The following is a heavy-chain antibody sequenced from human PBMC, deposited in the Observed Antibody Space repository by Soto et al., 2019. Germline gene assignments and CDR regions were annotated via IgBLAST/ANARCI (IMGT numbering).Heavy chain of an antibody. V-gene: IGHV4-30-4*02. D-gene: IGHD3-10*01. Sequence: PSETLSLTCTVSGGAISSGYYYWSWIRQPPGKGLERRGYIYYSGGTYYNPSLKSRVTISVDTSKNPFSLKLSSVTAADTAVYYCAREASLITMVDYWGQGTLVTVSS. CDR1: GGAISSGYYY. CDR2: IYYSGGT. CDR3: AREASLITMVDY. J-gene: IGHJ4*02.